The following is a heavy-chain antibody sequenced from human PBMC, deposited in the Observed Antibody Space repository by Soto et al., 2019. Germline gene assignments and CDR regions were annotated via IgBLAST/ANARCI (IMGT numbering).Heavy chain of an antibody. CDR1: RYAFTSYG. CDR3: ARGPNWNYGSGWFDP. D-gene: IGHD1-7*01. V-gene: IGHV1-18*01. J-gene: IGHJ5*02. Sequence: GVSVKVSCKASRYAFTSYGSRWVRHAPGQGLEWMGWISAYNGNTNYAQKLQGRVTMTTDTSTSTAYMELRSLRSDDTAVYYCARGPNWNYGSGWFDPWGQGTLVTVSS. CDR2: ISAYNGNT.